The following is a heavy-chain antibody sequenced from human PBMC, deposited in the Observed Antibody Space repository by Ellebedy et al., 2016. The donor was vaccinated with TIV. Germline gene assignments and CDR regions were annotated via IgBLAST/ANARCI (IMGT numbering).Heavy chain of an antibody. CDR1: GFTFSSYA. Sequence: GESLKISCAASGFTFSSYALHWVRQAPGKGLEWVAFISYDGRNKYYADSVRGRFTISRDNSKNTLYLQMNRLRAEDTAVYYCAMYYYGSGSYWGADYWGQGTLVTVSS. D-gene: IGHD3-10*01. CDR2: ISYDGRNK. J-gene: IGHJ4*02. V-gene: IGHV3-30*04. CDR3: AMYYYGSGSYWGADY.